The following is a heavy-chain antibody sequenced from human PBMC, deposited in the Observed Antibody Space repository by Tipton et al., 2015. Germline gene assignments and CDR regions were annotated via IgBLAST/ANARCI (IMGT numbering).Heavy chain of an antibody. CDR3: ARDWIDFWSGDKGDYGMDI. CDR1: GGSFSGYY. V-gene: IGHV4-34*01. D-gene: IGHD3-3*01. Sequence: TLSLTCAVYGGSFSGYYWSWIRQPPGKGLEWIGEINHSGSTNYNPSLKSRVTISVDTSKNQFSLKLSSVTAADTAVYYCARDWIDFWSGDKGDYGMDIWGQGTTVTVPS. CDR2: INHSGST. J-gene: IGHJ6*02.